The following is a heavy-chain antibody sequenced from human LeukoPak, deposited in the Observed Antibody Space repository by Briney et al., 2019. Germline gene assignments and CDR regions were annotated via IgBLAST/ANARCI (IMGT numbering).Heavy chain of an antibody. CDR3: ASRLGYCSGGSCY. CDR1: GFTFRSYE. V-gene: IGHV3-48*03. CDR2: ISSSGSTI. J-gene: IGHJ4*02. Sequence: GGSLRLSCAASGFTFRSYEMNWVRQAPGKGLEWVSYISSSGSTIYYADSVKGRFTISRDNTKNSLYLQMNSLRAEDTAVYYCASRLGYCSGGSCYWGQGTLVTVSS. D-gene: IGHD2-15*01.